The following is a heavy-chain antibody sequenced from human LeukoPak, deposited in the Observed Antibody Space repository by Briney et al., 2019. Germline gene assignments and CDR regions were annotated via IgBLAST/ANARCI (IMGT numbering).Heavy chain of an antibody. J-gene: IGHJ4*02. V-gene: IGHV3-7*03. Sequence: GGSLRLSCVASGFTFSSRDWMTWVRQAPGKGLEWVANIKQDGSEKNYVDSVKGRFTISRDNSKNSLYLQMNSLRTEDTALYYCAKGGYGGYGRDFDYWGQGTLVTVSS. D-gene: IGHD5-12*01. CDR3: AKGGYGGYGRDFDY. CDR1: GFTFSSRDW. CDR2: IKQDGSEK.